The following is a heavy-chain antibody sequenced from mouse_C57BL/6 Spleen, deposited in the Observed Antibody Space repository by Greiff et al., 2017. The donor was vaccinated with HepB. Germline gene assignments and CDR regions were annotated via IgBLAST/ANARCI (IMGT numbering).Heavy chain of an antibody. CDR3: ASDYYGSSHWYFDV. V-gene: IGHV1-59*01. J-gene: IGHJ1*03. CDR2: IDPSDSYT. Sequence: QVQLQQPGAELVRPGTSVKLSCKASGYTFTSYWMHWVKQRPGQGLEWIGVIDPSDSYTNYNQKFKGKATLTVDTSSSTAYMQLSSLTSEDSAVYYCASDYYGSSHWYFDVWGTGTTVTVSS. D-gene: IGHD1-1*01. CDR1: GYTFTSYW.